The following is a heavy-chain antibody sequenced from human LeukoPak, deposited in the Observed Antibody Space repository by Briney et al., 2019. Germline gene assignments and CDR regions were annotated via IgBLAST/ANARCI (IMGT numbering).Heavy chain of an antibody. Sequence: ASVKLSCTASVYTFTGYYMHWVRQAPGQGLGRMGWINPNSCGTNYAQKFQGRVTMTSDTSISTAYMELSRLRSDDTAVYYCASDRGGYSYGSPHYYFDYWGQGTLVTVSS. CDR2: INPNSCGT. D-gene: IGHD5-18*01. V-gene: IGHV1-2*02. CDR3: ASDRGGYSYGSPHYYFDY. CDR1: VYTFTGYY. J-gene: IGHJ4*02.